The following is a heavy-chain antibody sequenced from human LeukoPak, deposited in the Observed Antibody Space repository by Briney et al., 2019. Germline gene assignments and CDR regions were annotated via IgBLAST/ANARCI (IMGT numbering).Heavy chain of an antibody. CDR2: VHLSGAT. CDR1: GGSITTTNW. V-gene: IGHV4-4*02. Sequence: SGTLSLTCAVSGGSITTTNWWSWVRQPPAKRLTWIGEVHLSGATNYNPSLESRVSMSIDKSKNHLSLEVTSVTAADTAIYYCTRESGAFSPFGFWGQGTLLTVSS. CDR3: TRESGAFSPFGF. D-gene: IGHD1-26*01. J-gene: IGHJ4*02.